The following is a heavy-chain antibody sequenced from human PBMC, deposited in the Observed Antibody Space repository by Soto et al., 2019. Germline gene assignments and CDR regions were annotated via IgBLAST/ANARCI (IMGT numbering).Heavy chain of an antibody. Sequence: SVKVSCKTSGGTFSSYAISWVRQDTGQGLEWMGGIIPIFGTANYAQKFQGRVTITADESTSTAYMELSSLRSEDTAVYYCARAQYSGSYYDAFDIWGQGTMVTVSS. CDR1: GGTFSSYA. V-gene: IGHV1-69*13. D-gene: IGHD1-26*01. CDR2: IIPIFGTA. CDR3: ARAQYSGSYYDAFDI. J-gene: IGHJ3*02.